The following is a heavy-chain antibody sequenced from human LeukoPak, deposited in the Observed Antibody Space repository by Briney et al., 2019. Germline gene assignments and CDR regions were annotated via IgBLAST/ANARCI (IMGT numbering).Heavy chain of an antibody. CDR3: ARVRITIFGVANWFDP. Sequence: PSETLSLTCTVSGGSISSGSYYWSWIRQPAGKGLEWIGRIYTSGSTNYNPSLKSRVTISVDTSKNQSSLKLSSVTAADTAVYYCARVRITIFGVANWFDPWGQGTLVTVSS. CDR1: GGSISSGSYY. J-gene: IGHJ5*02. V-gene: IGHV4-61*02. D-gene: IGHD3-3*01. CDR2: IYTSGST.